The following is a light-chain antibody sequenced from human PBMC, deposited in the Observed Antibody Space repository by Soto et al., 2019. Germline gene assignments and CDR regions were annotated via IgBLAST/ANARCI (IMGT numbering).Light chain of an antibody. CDR3: QQYHDWPHLT. V-gene: IGKV3-15*01. CDR1: QSIISH. CDR2: AAS. J-gene: IGKJ4*01. Sequence: VVLTQSPATLYVSPGESASHACRASQSIISHLAVYQQKHGQAPRRHMSAASTRASGVPPRFNGSGFGTEFTLTITSLQSADYAVYSCQQYHDWPHLTFGGGTKVEI.